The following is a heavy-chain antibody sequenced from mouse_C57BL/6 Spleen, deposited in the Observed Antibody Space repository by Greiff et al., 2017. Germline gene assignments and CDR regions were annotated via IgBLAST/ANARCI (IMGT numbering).Heavy chain of an antibody. CDR2: IWWDDDK. V-gene: IGHV8-8*01. D-gene: IGHD2-4*01. CDR1: GFSLSTFGMG. CDR3: ARGDDYDGFAY. Sequence: QVTLKVSGPGLLQPSQTLSLSCSFSGFSLSTFGMGVGWIRQPSGQGLEWLAPIWWDDDKYYNPALKSLLTISKDTSTHQLFLKIANVDTADTATYYCARGDDYDGFAYWGQGTLVTVSA. J-gene: IGHJ3*01.